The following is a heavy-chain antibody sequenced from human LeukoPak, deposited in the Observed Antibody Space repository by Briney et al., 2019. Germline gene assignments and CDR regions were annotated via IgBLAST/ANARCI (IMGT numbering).Heavy chain of an antibody. Sequence: GASVKVSCKASGYTFTSYAMNWVRQAPGQGLEWMGWINTNTGNPTYAQGFTGRFVFSLDTSVSTAYLQISSLKAEDTAVYYCARVGGIAVAESYNWFNPWGQGTLVTVSS. CDR3: ARVGGIAVAESYNWFNP. V-gene: IGHV7-4-1*02. D-gene: IGHD6-19*01. CDR1: GYTFTSYA. J-gene: IGHJ5*02. CDR2: INTNTGNP.